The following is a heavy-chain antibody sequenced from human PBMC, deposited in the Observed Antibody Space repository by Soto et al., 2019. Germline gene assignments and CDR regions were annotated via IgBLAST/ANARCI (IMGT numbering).Heavy chain of an antibody. Sequence: RGSLRISCTPSVFTFSMSAMSWVRQAPGKGLDWVSTIYTPGSTYYADSVKGRFTISRDISKNTLYLQMNSLRADDTAVYYCARGLVGSTTAFDYWGQGTMVTVSS. CDR2: IYTPGST. D-gene: IGHD1-26*01. CDR1: VFTFSMSA. V-gene: IGHV3-53*01. CDR3: ARGLVGSTTAFDY. J-gene: IGHJ4*02.